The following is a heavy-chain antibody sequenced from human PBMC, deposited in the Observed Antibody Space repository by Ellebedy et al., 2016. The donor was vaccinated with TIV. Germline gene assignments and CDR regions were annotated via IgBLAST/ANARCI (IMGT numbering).Heavy chain of an antibody. CDR3: ARDSAGGSGAFDY. Sequence: GESLKISCAASGFTFSSYAMSWVRQAPGKGLEWVSAISGSGGSTYYADPVKGRFTISRDNSKNTLYLQMNSLRAEDTAVYYCARDSAGGSGAFDYWGQGTLVTVSS. CDR2: ISGSGGST. J-gene: IGHJ4*02. CDR1: GFTFSSYA. D-gene: IGHD3-10*01. V-gene: IGHV3-23*01.